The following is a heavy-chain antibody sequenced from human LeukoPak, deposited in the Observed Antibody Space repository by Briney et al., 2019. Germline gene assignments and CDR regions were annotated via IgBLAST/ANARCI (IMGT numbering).Heavy chain of an antibody. V-gene: IGHV3-23*01. J-gene: IGHJ4*02. Sequence: GGSLRLSCAASGFTFSSYVMSWVRRAPGKGLEWVSAISGSGDNTYYADSVKGRFTISRDNSKNTLFLQMNSLRPDDTAVYYCAKRGHYSINWYHYFDYWGQGTLVTASS. CDR1: GFTFSSYV. D-gene: IGHD6-13*01. CDR2: ISGSGDNT. CDR3: AKRGHYSINWYHYFDY.